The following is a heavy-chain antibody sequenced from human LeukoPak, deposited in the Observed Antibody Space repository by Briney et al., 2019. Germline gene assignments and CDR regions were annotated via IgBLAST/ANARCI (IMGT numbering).Heavy chain of an antibody. CDR3: ARGWLAETTVVTPYNY. J-gene: IGHJ4*02. Sequence: GASVKVSCKASGGTFSSTTINWVRQAPGQGLEWMGGITPTFRTPNYAQKFQGRVTITAVESMSTAYMELSSLRSEDTAVYYCARGWLAETTVVTPYNYWGQGTLVIVSS. V-gene: IGHV1-69*13. D-gene: IGHD2-21*02. CDR2: ITPTFRTP. CDR1: GGTFSSTT.